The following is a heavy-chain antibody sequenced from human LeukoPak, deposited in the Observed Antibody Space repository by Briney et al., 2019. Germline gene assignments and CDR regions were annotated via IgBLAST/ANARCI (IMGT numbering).Heavy chain of an antibody. CDR2: IYYSGST. CDR3: ARRLTQYDCFDP. V-gene: IGHV4-30-4*01. J-gene: IGHJ5*02. Sequence: SETLSLTCTVSGVSISHGDYYWTWIRQPPGKGLEWIAYIYYSGSTYYNPSLKSRVTISVGTSKNQFSLHLNSVTPEDTAVYYCARRLTQYDCFDPWGQGILVTVSS. D-gene: IGHD2-2*01. CDR1: GVSISHGDYY.